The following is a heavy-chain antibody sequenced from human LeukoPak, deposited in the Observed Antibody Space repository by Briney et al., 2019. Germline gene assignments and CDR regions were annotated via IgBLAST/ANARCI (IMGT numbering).Heavy chain of an antibody. CDR1: GFTFSSYS. Sequence: GGSLRLSCAAAGFTFSSYSMNWVRQAPGKGLEWVSSISSSSSYIYYADSVKGRFTISRDNAKNSLYLQMNSLRAEDTAVYYCARDPSAFDYWGQGALVTVSS. CDR3: ARDPSAFDY. J-gene: IGHJ4*02. CDR2: ISSSSSYI. V-gene: IGHV3-21*01.